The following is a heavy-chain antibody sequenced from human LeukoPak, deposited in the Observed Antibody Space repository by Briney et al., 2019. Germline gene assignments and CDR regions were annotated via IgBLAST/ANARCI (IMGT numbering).Heavy chain of an antibody. D-gene: IGHD3-10*01. CDR2: IQYDGNDK. CDR3: AKDLMRDRWFGES. V-gene: IGHV3-30*02. CDR1: GFTFSYYG. Sequence: GGSLRLSCAASGFTFSYYGMHWVRQAPDKGLEWVAFIQYDGNDKYYAEYVKGRFTISRDTSRNTLYLQMNSLRAEDTAVYYCAKDLMRDRWFGESWGQGTLVTVSS. J-gene: IGHJ5*02.